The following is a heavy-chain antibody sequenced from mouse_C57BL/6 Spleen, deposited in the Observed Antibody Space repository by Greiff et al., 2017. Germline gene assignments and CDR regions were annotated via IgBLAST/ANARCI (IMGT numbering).Heavy chain of an antibody. V-gene: IGHV1-82*01. CDR3: ARSLTAQATSVWCAY. CDR1: GYAFSSSW. J-gene: IGHJ3*01. D-gene: IGHD3-2*02. Sequence: QVQLQQSGPELVKPGASVKISCKASGYAFSSSWMNWVKQRPGKGLEWIGRIYPGSGSTNYNEKFKSKATLTVDTSSSTAYMQLSSLTSEDSAVYYCARSLTAQATSVWCAYGGQGTLVTVSA. CDR2: IYPGSGST.